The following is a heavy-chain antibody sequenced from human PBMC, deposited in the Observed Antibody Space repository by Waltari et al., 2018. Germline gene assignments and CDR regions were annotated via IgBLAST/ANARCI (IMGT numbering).Heavy chain of an antibody. CDR2: INHSGST. V-gene: IGHV4-34*01. D-gene: IGHD2-2*01. J-gene: IGHJ4*02. CDR1: GGSFSGYY. CDR3: ARGVPAAAIDY. Sequence: QVQLQQWGAGLLKPSETLSLTCAVYGGSFSGYYWSWIRQPPGKGLEWIGEINHSGSTNYNPSLKSRVTISVDTSKNQFSLKLSSGTAADTAVYYCARGVPAAAIDYWGQGTLVTVSS.